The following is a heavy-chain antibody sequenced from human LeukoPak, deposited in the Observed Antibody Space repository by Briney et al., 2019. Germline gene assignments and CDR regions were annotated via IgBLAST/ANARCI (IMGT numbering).Heavy chain of an antibody. D-gene: IGHD3-22*01. CDR3: ARSSSSGYYYFDC. CDR1: VDNISSGYYY. J-gene: IGHJ4*02. V-gene: IGHV4-31*11. CDR2: IYYTGST. Sequence: SQTLYLTCAVSVDNISSGYYYWSWIRQDPGRGLEWIGYIYYTGSTYYNPSLKSRLTISVDTSRNQFSLKLRSVTAADTAVYFCARSSSSGYYYFDCWGQGTLVTVSS.